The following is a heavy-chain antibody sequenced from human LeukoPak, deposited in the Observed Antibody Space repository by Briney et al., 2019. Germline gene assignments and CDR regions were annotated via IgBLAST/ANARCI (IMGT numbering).Heavy chain of an antibody. CDR3: ARCGVTYYDFWSGQEGHYYYMDV. CDR2: ISAYNGNT. D-gene: IGHD3-3*01. V-gene: IGHV1-18*01. Sequence: ASVKVSCKASGYTFTSYGISWVRQAPGQGLEWMGWISAYNGNTNYAQKLQGRVTMTTDTSTSTAYMELRILRSDDTAVYYCARCGVTYYDFWSGQEGHYYYMDVWGKGTTVTVSS. J-gene: IGHJ6*03. CDR1: GYTFTSYG.